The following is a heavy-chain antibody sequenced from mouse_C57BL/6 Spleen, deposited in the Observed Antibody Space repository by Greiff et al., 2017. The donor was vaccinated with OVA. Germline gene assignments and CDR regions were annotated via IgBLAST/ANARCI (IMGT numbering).Heavy chain of an antibody. D-gene: IGHD2-5*01. Sequence: VQLQQSGPELVKPGASVKISCKASGYTFTDYYMNWVKQSHGKSLEWIGDINPNNGGTSYNQKFKGKATLTVDKSSSTAYMELRSLTSEDSAVYYCARTYSNYGWFAYWGQGTLVTVSA. CDR1: GYTFTDYY. V-gene: IGHV1-26*01. J-gene: IGHJ3*01. CDR2: INPNNGGT. CDR3: ARTYSNYGWFAY.